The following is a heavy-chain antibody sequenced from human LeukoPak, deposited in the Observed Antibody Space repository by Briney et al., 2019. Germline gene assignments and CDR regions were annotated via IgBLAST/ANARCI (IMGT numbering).Heavy chain of an antibody. D-gene: IGHD2-8*01. J-gene: IGHJ5*02. Sequence: GGSLRLSCAASGFTFSTYDMHWVRQATGKGLEWVSAIGTAGDSFYPDSVKGRFTMPRENAKNSVYLQMNSLRAEDTAVYYCVRGCMFCRWKTYFDPWGQGTLVTVSS. V-gene: IGHV3-13*01. CDR3: VRGCMFCRWKTYFDP. CDR1: GFTFSTYD. CDR2: IGTAGDS.